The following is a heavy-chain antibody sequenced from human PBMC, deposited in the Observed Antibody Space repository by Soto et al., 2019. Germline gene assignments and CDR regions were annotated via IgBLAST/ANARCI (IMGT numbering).Heavy chain of an antibody. Sequence: ASVKVSFKASGYTFTSYGISWVRQAPGQGLEWMGWISAYNGNTNYAQKLQGRVTMTTDTSTSTAYMELRSLRSDDTAVYYCARDFSRRDKQQLVIGEPDYWGQGTLVTVSS. D-gene: IGHD6-13*01. CDR2: ISAYNGNT. J-gene: IGHJ4*02. V-gene: IGHV1-18*01. CDR3: ARDFSRRDKQQLVIGEPDY. CDR1: GYTFTSYG.